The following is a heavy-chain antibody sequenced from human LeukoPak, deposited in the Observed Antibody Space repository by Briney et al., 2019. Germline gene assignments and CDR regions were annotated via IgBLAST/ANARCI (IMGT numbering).Heavy chain of an antibody. CDR1: GFTFSSYE. CDR3: ARGPHPYSSGWYHFDY. V-gene: IGHV3-48*03. CDR2: ISSSGSTI. D-gene: IGHD6-19*01. J-gene: IGHJ4*02. Sequence: PGGSLRLSCAASGFTFSSYEMNWVRQAPGKGLEWVSYISSSGSTIYYADSVKGRFTISRDNARNSLYLQMNSLRGEDTAVYYCARGPHPYSSGWYHFDYWGQGTLDTVSS.